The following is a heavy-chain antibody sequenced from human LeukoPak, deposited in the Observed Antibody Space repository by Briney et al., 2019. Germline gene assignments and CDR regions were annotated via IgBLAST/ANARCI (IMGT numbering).Heavy chain of an antibody. Sequence: SETLSLTCAVSGYSISSGYCWGWIRQPPGKGLEWIGSIYHSGSTYYNPSLKSRVTISVDTSKNQFSLKLSSVTAADTAVYYCARRVTDAFDIWGQGTMVTVSS. D-gene: IGHD2-8*01. CDR3: ARRVTDAFDI. CDR1: GYSISSGYC. V-gene: IGHV4-38-2*01. J-gene: IGHJ3*02. CDR2: IYHSGST.